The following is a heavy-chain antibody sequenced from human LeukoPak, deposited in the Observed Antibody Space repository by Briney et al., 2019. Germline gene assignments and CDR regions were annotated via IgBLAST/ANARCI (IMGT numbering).Heavy chain of an antibody. J-gene: IGHJ5*02. Sequence: ASVKVSCKASGYTITNNYMHWVRQAPGQGLEWMGVINPSGTGTSYAQKFQGRITMSRDTSTSTVYMELSSLGSEDTAFYYCATDHSMGNTAWWFDPWGQGTLVTVSS. CDR2: INPSGTGT. CDR3: ATDHSMGNTAWWFDP. D-gene: IGHD1-26*01. CDR1: GYTITNNY. V-gene: IGHV1-46*01.